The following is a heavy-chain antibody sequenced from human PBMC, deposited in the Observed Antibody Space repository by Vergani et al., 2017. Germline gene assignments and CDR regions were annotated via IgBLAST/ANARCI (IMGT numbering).Heavy chain of an antibody. CDR3: AKGGIAAAGTWAADAFDI. CDR1: GFTFSSFG. J-gene: IGHJ3*02. D-gene: IGHD6-13*01. Sequence: QVQLVESGGGVVQPGRSLRLSCAASGFTFSSFGIHWVRQAPGKGLEWVAVISYDGSNKYYADSVKGRFTISRDNSKNTLYLQMNSLRAEDTAVYYCAKGGIAAAGTWAADAFDIWGQGTMVTVSS. CDR2: ISYDGSNK. V-gene: IGHV3-30*18.